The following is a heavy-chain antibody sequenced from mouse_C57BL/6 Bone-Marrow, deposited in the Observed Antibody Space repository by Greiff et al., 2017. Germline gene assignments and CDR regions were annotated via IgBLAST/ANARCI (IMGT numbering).Heavy chain of an antibody. CDR1: GFTFSSYA. Sequence: EVKLVESGGGLVKPGGSLKLSCAASGFTFSSYAMSWVRQTPEKRLEWVATISDGGSYTYYPDNVKGRFTISRDNAKNNLYLQMSHLKSEDTAMYYCARGYYVMDYWGQGTSVTVSS. CDR3: ARGYYVMDY. V-gene: IGHV5-4*03. CDR2: ISDGGSYT. J-gene: IGHJ4*01.